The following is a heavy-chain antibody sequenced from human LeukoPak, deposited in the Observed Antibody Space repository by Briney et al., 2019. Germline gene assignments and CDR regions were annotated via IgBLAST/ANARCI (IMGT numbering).Heavy chain of an antibody. J-gene: IGHJ6*03. CDR3: ARGVTARGFYYYMDI. V-gene: IGHV1-2*02. Sequence: ASVKVSCKASGYTFTGYYIQWVRQAPGQGLEWMGWINPHSGGTNYAQEFQGRVTMTRDTSISTAYMELSSLRPDDTAVYSCARGVTARGFYYYMDIWGNGTTVTISS. D-gene: IGHD2-21*02. CDR2: INPHSGGT. CDR1: GYTFTGYY.